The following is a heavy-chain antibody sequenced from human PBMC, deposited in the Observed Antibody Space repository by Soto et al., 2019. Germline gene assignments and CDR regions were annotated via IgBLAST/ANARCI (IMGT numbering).Heavy chain of an antibody. D-gene: IGHD2-15*01. CDR2: IKQDGSEK. CDR1: GFTFSSYW. CDR3: ARDEGYCSGGSCYSGYYYGMDV. J-gene: IGHJ6*02. Sequence: GGSLRLSCAASGFTFSSYWMSWVRQAPGKGLEWVANIKQDGSEKYYVDSVKGRFTISRDNAKNSLYLQMNSLRAEDTAVYYCARDEGYCSGGSCYSGYYYGMDVWGQGTTVTVSS. V-gene: IGHV3-7*05.